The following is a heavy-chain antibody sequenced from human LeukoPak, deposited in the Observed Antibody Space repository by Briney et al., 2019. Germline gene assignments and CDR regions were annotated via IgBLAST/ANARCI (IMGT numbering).Heavy chain of an antibody. V-gene: IGHV1-18*01. J-gene: IGHJ5*02. Sequence: ASVKVSCKASGYTFTSYGISWVRQAPGQGLEWMGWISAYNGNTNYAQKLQGRVTMTTDTSTSTAYMEPRSLRSEDTAVYYCARAGRFDSGHAWFDPWGQGTLVTVS. CDR3: ARAGRFDSGHAWFDP. CDR1: GYTFTSYG. D-gene: IGHD5-12*01. CDR2: ISAYNGNT.